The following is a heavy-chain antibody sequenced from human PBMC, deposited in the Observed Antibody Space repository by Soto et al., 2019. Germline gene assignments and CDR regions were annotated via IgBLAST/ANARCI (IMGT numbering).Heavy chain of an antibody. J-gene: IGHJ4*02. D-gene: IGHD6-13*01. CDR1: GFTFSSYW. CDR2: IKQDGSEK. V-gene: IGHV3-7*01. Sequence: GGSLRLSCAASGFTFSSYWMSWVRQAPGKGLEWVANIKQDGSEKYYVDSVKGRFTISRDNAKNSLYLQMNSLRAEDTAVYYCARMGIAAAYYFDYWGQGTLVTVSS. CDR3: ARMGIAAAYYFDY.